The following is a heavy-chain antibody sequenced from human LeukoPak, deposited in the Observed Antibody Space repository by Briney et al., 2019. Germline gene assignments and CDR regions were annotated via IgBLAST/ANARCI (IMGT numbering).Heavy chain of an antibody. CDR1: GFTFDDYA. CDR3: AVGNWGMDY. V-gene: IGHV3-9*01. Sequence: PGGSLRLSCATSGFTFDDYAMHWVRQAPGKGLEWVSGITWNSATIVYADSVKGRFTISRDNAKKSLYLQMNSLRAEDTAIFYCAVGNWGMDYWGQGILVTVSS. J-gene: IGHJ4*02. D-gene: IGHD7-27*01. CDR2: ITWNSATI.